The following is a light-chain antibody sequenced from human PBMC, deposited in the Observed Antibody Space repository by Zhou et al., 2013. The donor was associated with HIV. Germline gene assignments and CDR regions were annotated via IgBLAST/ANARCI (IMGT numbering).Light chain of an antibody. CDR3: QQLIRYPXT. CDR1: QSVSSSY. Sequence: EIVLTQSPGTLSLSPGERATLSCRASQSVSSSYLAWYQQKPGQAPRLLIYGASSRPTGIPDRFSGSGSGTDFTLTISRLEPEDLATYYCQQLIRYPXTFGEGPRWRSN. J-gene: IGKJ4*01. V-gene: IGKV3-20*01. CDR2: GAS.